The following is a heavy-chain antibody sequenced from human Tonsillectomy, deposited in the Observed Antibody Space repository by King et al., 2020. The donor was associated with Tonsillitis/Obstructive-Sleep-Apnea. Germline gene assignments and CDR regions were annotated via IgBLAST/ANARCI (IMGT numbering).Heavy chain of an antibody. V-gene: IGHV4-59*08. Sequence: QLQESGPGLVKPSETLSLTCTVSGGSISFYYWSWIRQPPGKGLEWIGYIYYSGSTNYNPSLKSRVTMSVDTSKNQFSLRLSSVTAADTAIYYCARHVNDPAADPPYYFDYWGQGTLVTVSS. J-gene: IGHJ4*02. CDR3: ARHVNDPAADPPYYFDY. CDR2: IYYSGST. D-gene: IGHD6-13*01. CDR1: GGSISFYY.